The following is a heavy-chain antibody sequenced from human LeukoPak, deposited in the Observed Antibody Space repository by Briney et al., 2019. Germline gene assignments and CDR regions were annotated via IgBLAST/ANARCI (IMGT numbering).Heavy chain of an antibody. CDR2: INPYDGTT. J-gene: IGHJ5*02. CDR1: GYTFTTYG. CDR3: ARGQNWFDP. Sequence: ASVRVSCKTSGYTFTTYGVSWVRQPPGQGLEWTGWINPYDGTTKYAQKLQGRVTLTTDTSTSTAYMDLRSLRSDDTAVYYCARGQNWFDPWGQGTLVTVSS. V-gene: IGHV1-18*01.